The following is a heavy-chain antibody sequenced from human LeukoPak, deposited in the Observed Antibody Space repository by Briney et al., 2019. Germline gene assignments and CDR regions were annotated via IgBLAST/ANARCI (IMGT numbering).Heavy chain of an antibody. CDR3: ADFGSGSYCFDY. Sequence: GGSLRLSCAVSGFAFGSEAMSWVRQSPARGLEWVASISPGGGTTYYADSVKGRFTISRDNSKNTLYLQMDSLRAEDTAIYYCADFGSGSYCFDYWGQGTLVTVSS. J-gene: IGHJ4*02. CDR2: ISPGGGTT. D-gene: IGHD3-10*01. V-gene: IGHV3-23*01. CDR1: GFAFGSEA.